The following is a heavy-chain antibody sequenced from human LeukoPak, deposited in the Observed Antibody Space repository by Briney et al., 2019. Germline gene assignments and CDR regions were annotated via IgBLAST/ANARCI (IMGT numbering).Heavy chain of an antibody. D-gene: IGHD5-24*01. J-gene: IGHJ6*03. CDR3: ARHVRERWLQSDYYYMDV. CDR2: IYYSGST. Sequence: TAPETLSLTCTVSGGSISSSSYYWGWIRQPPGKGLEWIGSIYYSGSTYYNPSLKSRVTISVDTSKNQFSLKLSSVTAADTAVYYCARHVRERWLQSDYYYMDVWGKGTTVTISS. V-gene: IGHV4-39*01. CDR1: GGSISSSSYY.